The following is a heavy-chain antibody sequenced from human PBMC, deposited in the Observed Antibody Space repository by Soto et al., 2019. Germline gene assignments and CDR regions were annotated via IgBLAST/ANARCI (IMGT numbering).Heavy chain of an antibody. D-gene: IGHD6-13*01. V-gene: IGHV1-2*04. CDR3: AREAAGNGGAFDI. J-gene: IGHJ3*02. CDR1: GYTFTGYY. CDR2: INPNSGST. Sequence: ASVKVSCKASGYTFTGYYMHWVRQAPGQGLEWMGWINPNSGSTNYAQKFQGWVTMTRDTSISTAYMELSRLRSDDTAVYYCAREAAGNGGAFDIWGQGTMVTVSS.